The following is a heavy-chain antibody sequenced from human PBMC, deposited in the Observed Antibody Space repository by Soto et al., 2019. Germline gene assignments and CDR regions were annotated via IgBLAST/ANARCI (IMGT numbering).Heavy chain of an antibody. V-gene: IGHV4-4*02. D-gene: IGHD6-13*01. Sequence: QVQLQESGPGLVQPSGTLSLTCAVSGDSINNSHWWSWVRQTPGKGLEWIGETYHSGTTNYNPSLKTRVTISIDNSKNQFSLKMNSVTAADTAVYYSAREVNSSPARGPNWFDPWGQGTLVTVSS. CDR1: GDSINNSHW. CDR2: TYHSGTT. CDR3: AREVNSSPARGPNWFDP. J-gene: IGHJ5*02.